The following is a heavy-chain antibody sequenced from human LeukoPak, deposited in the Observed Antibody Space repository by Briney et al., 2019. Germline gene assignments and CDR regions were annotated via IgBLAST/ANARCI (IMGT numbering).Heavy chain of an antibody. CDR1: GFTFSNFA. V-gene: IGHV3-23*01. D-gene: IGHD3-16*02. J-gene: IGHJ3*02. CDR2: IRGGGAGA. Sequence: GGSLRLSCAASGFTFSNFAMAWVRQVPEKGLEWVSFIRGGGAGAHYADSVRGRFTISRDNSKNTLYLEMNSLRADYTAVYYCAKASYSYGNDAFDIWGQGTKVTVSS. CDR3: AKASYSYGNDAFDI.